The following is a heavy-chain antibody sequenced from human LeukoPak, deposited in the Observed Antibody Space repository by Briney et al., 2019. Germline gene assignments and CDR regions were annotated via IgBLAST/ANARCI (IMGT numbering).Heavy chain of an antibody. Sequence: PGGSLSLSRAVSLLALSHVWMSWVRQAPARGVEWVDNINQDGSEKYYVDSLKGRFTISRDNAEHSLYLQMNNLRAEDTAVYYCARGDKFSGDYWGRGTLVTVSS. CDR1: LLALSHVW. J-gene: IGHJ4*02. V-gene: IGHV3-7*04. CDR3: ARGDKFSGDY. CDR2: INQDGSEK. D-gene: IGHD6-19*01.